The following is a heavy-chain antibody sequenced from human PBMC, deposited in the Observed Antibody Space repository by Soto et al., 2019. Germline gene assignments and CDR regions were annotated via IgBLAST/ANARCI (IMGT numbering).Heavy chain of an antibody. Sequence: SVKVSCKASGDTFNFYSINWVRQAPGLGLEWMGRVNPIVSMSNYAQKFQGRVTMTADKSTSTAYMELSSLRSEDTAISYCARDLSTSGWFWFDPWGQGILVTVSS. V-gene: IGHV1-69*04. CDR3: ARDLSTSGWFWFDP. J-gene: IGHJ5*02. D-gene: IGHD6-19*01. CDR2: VNPIVSMS. CDR1: GDTFNFYS.